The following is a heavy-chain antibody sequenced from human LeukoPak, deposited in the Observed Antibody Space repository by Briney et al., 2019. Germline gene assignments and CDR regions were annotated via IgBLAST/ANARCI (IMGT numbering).Heavy chain of an antibody. J-gene: IGHJ6*02. D-gene: IGHD6-13*01. CDR2: IYSGGSA. Sequence: GGSLRLSCAASGFTVSSNYMSWVRQAPGKGLEWVSVIYSGGSAYYADSVKGRFTISRDNSKNTLYLQMNSLRAEDTAVYYCASDHREGIPYYYYGMDVWGQGTTVTVSS. CDR3: ASDHREGIPYYYYGMDV. V-gene: IGHV3-53*01. CDR1: GFTVSSNY.